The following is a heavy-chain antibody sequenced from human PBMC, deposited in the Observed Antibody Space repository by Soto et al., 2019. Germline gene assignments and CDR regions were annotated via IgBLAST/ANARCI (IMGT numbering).Heavy chain of an antibody. D-gene: IGHD6-13*01. V-gene: IGHV3-48*01. Sequence: EVQLVESGGGLVQPGGSLRLSCAASGFTFSSYSMNWVRQAPGKGLEWVSYISSSSSTIYYADSVKGRCTISRDNAKNALYLQMQSPRPQDTAVYYCVGHPVRIAQIGCVDPWGQGTLVTVSS. CDR2: ISSSSSTI. CDR3: VGHPVRIAQIGCVDP. CDR1: GFTFSSYS. J-gene: IGHJ5*02.